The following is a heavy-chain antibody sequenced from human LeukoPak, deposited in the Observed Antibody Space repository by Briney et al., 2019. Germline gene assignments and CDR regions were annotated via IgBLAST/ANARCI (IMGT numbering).Heavy chain of an antibody. CDR2: IDASGST. CDR3: ARDRAIVGPTSAFDI. J-gene: IGHJ3*02. D-gene: IGHD1-26*01. Sequence: PSETLSLTCTVSGGSISSGSYYWSWIRQPAGKGLEWIGRIDASGSTDYNPSLKSRITISVDMSKNQFSLELSSVTAADTAVYYCARDRAIVGPTSAFDIWGQGTMVTVSS. CDR1: GGSISSGSYY. V-gene: IGHV4-61*02.